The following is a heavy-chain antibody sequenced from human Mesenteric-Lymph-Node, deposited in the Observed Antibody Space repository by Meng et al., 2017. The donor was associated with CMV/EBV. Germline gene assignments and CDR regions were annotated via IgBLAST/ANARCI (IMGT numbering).Heavy chain of an antibody. J-gene: IGHJ6*02. D-gene: IGHD6-6*01. V-gene: IGHV1-18*04. CDR2: ISAYTGNT. CDR1: FSNYG. CDR3: ARGSSSSALDYQYYYGMDV. Sequence: FSNYGITWVRQAPGQGLQWMGWISAYTGNTNYAQKFQGRVTMTTDTSTSTAYMELRSLRSDDTAVYYCARGSSSSALDYQYYYGMDVWGQGTTVTVSS.